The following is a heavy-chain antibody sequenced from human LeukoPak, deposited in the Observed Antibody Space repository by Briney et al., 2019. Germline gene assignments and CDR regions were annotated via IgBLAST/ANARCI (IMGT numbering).Heavy chain of an antibody. CDR2: LYHSGST. CDR3: ARELHSGIYYFDY. J-gene: IGHJ4*02. Sequence: PSETLSLTCTVSGYSISSAYYWGWIRQPPGKGLEWIGSLYHSGSTYYNPSLKSRVTTSVDTSKNRFSLKLTSVTAADTAVYYCARELHSGIYYFDYWGQGTLVTVSS. V-gene: IGHV4-38-2*02. D-gene: IGHD1-26*01. CDR1: GYSISSAYY.